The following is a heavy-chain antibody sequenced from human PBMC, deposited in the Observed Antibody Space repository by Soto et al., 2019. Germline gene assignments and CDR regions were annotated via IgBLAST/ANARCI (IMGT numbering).Heavy chain of an antibody. D-gene: IGHD6-13*01. CDR3: ARVFKGAYSSSWSYFDY. V-gene: IGHV4-4*02. Sequence: SETLSLTCAVSSGSISSSNWWSWVRQPPGKGLEWIGEIYHSGSTNYNPSLKSRVTISVDKSKNQFSLKLSSVTAADTAVYYCARVFKGAYSSSWSYFDYWGQGTLVTVSS. CDR2: IYHSGST. J-gene: IGHJ4*02. CDR1: SGSISSSNW.